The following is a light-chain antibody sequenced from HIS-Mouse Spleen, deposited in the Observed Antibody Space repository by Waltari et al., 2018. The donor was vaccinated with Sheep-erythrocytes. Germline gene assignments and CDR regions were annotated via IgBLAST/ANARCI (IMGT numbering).Light chain of an antibody. Sequence: QSALTQPRSVSGSPGQSGTIPCTGTSSDVGGYNYFSWYQQHPGKAPKLMIYDVSKRPSGVPDRFSGSKSGNTASLTISGLQAEDEADYYCCSYAGSYNHVFATGTKVTVL. V-gene: IGLV2-11*01. CDR1: SSDVGGYNY. CDR2: DVS. J-gene: IGLJ1*01. CDR3: CSYAGSYNHV.